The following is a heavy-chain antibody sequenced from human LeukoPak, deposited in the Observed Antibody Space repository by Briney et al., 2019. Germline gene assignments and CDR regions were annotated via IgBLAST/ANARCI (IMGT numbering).Heavy chain of an antibody. V-gene: IGHV3-48*01. CDR1: GFTFSSYS. J-gene: IGHJ5*02. Sequence: GGSLRLSCAASGFTFSSYSMNWVRQAPGKGLEWVSYITSSSSSIYYADSVKGRFTISRDNAKNSLYLQMNSLRAEDTAVYYCARDILPLDPWGQGTLVTVSS. CDR3: ARDILPLDP. CDR2: ITSSSSSI. D-gene: IGHD3-10*01.